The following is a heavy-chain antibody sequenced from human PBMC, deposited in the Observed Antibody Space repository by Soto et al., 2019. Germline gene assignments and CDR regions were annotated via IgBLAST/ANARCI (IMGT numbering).Heavy chain of an antibody. Sequence: PSETLSLTCTVSGGSISSGGYYWSWIRQHPGKGLEWIGYIYYSGSTYYNPSLKSRVTISVDTSKNQFSLKLSSVTAADTAVYYCARETYYYDSSGYPYNWFDPWGQGTLVTVSS. D-gene: IGHD3-22*01. J-gene: IGHJ5*02. CDR1: GGSISSGGYY. CDR3: ARETYYYDSSGYPYNWFDP. CDR2: IYYSGST. V-gene: IGHV4-31*03.